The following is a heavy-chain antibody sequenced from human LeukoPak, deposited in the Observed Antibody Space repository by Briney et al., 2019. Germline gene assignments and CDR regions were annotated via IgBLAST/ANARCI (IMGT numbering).Heavy chain of an antibody. V-gene: IGHV3-33*06. D-gene: IGHD6-13*01. CDR1: GFTFSSYG. CDR2: IWYDGSNK. Sequence: GRSLRLSCAASGFTFSSYGMHWVRQAPGKGLEWVAVIWYDGSNKYYADSVKGRFTISRDDSKNTLYLQMNSLRAEDTAVYYCAKPSTAFLGIAAPEGWGQGTLVTVSS. J-gene: IGHJ4*02. CDR3: AKPSTAFLGIAAPEG.